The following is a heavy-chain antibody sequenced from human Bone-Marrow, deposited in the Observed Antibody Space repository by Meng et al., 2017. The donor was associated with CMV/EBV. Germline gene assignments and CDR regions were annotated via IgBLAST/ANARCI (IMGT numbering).Heavy chain of an antibody. CDR2: INPSGGST. CDR3: ARDSGHIWSGRIGGMDV. CDR1: GYTFTSYY. Sequence: ASVKVSCKASGYTFTSYYMHWVQQAPGQGLEWMGIINPSGGSTSYAQKFQGRVTMTRDTSTSTVYMELSSLRSEGTAVYYCARDSGHIWSGRIGGMDVWGQGTTVTVSS. D-gene: IGHD3-3*01. J-gene: IGHJ6*02. V-gene: IGHV1-46*01.